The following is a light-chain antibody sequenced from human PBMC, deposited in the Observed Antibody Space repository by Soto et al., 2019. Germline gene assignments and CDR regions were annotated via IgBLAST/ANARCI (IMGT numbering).Light chain of an antibody. V-gene: IGKV3-15*01. CDR2: GVS. CDR3: QHYNNLPLT. J-gene: IGKJ4*01. CDR1: QSVRSD. Sequence: EIMMTQSPATLSVSPGEGATLSCRASQSVRSDLAWYQHKPGLAPRLLIYGVSTRATGIPVRFSGSGSGTEFTLSISSLQSEDSAIYYCQHYNNLPLTFGGGTKVDIK.